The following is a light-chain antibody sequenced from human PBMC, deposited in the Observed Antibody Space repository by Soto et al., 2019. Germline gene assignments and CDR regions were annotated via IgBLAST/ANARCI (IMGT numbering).Light chain of an antibody. CDR3: QQSYSTPLT. CDR1: QSISSY. V-gene: IGKV1-39*01. Sequence: DIQMTQSPSSLSASVGDRVTITCRASQSISSYLNWYQQKPGKAPKLLIYAASSLQSGVPSRFSGSGSGTDFTLTISSLQPEDFATYYCQQSYSTPLTLGGGTKLDIK. J-gene: IGKJ4*01. CDR2: AAS.